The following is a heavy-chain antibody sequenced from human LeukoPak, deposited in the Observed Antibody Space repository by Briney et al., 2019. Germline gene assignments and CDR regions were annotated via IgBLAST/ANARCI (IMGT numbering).Heavy chain of an antibody. CDR1: GFTFSSYA. CDR2: ISYDGSNK. J-gene: IGHJ4*02. CDR3: AADRDWAFDY. Sequence: GGSLRLSCAASGFTFSSYAMHWVRQAPGKGLEWVAVISYDGSNKYYADSVKGRFTISRDNARSSLYLQMNSLRDEDTAVYYCAADRDWAFDYWGQGTLVTVSS. V-gene: IGHV3-30-3*01. D-gene: IGHD3/OR15-3a*01.